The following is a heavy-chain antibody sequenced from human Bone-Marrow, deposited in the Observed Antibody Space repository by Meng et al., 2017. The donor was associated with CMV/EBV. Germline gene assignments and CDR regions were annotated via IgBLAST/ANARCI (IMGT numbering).Heavy chain of an antibody. CDR2: INPNSGGT. D-gene: IGHD6-6*01. V-gene: IGHV1-2*06. CDR3: AREAHSSSFNY. J-gene: IGHJ4*02. CDR1: GYTFTGYY. Sequence: SCKASGYTFTGYYMHWVRQAPGQGLEWMGRINPNSGGTNYAQKFQGRVTMTRDTSISTAYMELSRLRSDDTAVYYCAREAHSSSFNYWGQGTLVTVSS.